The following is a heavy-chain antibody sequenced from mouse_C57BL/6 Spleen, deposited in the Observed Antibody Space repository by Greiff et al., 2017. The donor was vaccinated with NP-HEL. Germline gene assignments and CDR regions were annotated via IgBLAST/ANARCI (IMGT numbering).Heavy chain of an antibody. CDR3: ARRGYYGSYWYFDV. V-gene: IGHV5-6*01. CDR1: GFTFSSYG. CDR2: ISSGGSYT. J-gene: IGHJ1*03. Sequence: EVQRVESGGDLVKPGGSLKLSCAASGFTFSSYGMSWVRQTPDKRLEWVATISSGGSYTYYPDSVKGRFTISRDNAKNTLYLQMSSLKSEDTAMYYCARRGYYGSYWYFDVWGTGTTVTVSS. D-gene: IGHD1-1*01.